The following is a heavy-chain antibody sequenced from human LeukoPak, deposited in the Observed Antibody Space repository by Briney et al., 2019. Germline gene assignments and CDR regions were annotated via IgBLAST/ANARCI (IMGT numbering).Heavy chain of an antibody. V-gene: IGHV3-15*01. Sequence: PGGSLRLSCAASGFTFSNAWMSWVRQAPGKGLEWVGRIKSKTDGGTTDYAAPVKGRFTIPRDDSKNTLYLQMNSLKTEDTAVYYCTTPLPRYYYDSGLESGIWGQGTMVTVSS. CDR1: GFTFSNAW. D-gene: IGHD3-22*01. CDR3: TTPLPRYYYDSGLESGI. J-gene: IGHJ3*02. CDR2: IKSKTDGGTT.